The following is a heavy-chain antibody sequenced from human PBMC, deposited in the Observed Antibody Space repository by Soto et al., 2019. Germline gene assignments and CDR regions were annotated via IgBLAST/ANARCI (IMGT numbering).Heavy chain of an antibody. CDR3: ASYCTIAARPPHFDY. D-gene: IGHD6-6*01. CDR2: ISYDGSNK. CDR1: GFTFSSYA. V-gene: IGHV3-30-3*01. Sequence: GGSLRLSCAASGFTFSSYAMHWVRQAPGKGLEWVAVISYDGSNKYYADSVKGRFTISRDNSKNTLYLQMNSLRAEDTAVYYCASYCTIAARPPHFDYWGQGTLDPVSS. J-gene: IGHJ4*02.